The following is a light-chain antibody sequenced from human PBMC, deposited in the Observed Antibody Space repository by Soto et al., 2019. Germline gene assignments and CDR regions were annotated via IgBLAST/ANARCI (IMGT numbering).Light chain of an antibody. J-gene: IGKJ5*01. Sequence: IQVTQSPSSLSASVGDRVTITCRASQSISNWLVWYQQKPGTAPKILMYHDSKLETGDPSRFSGSGSGTDFTFTISSLQPEDIATYYCQQYSHLITFGQGTRLEIK. CDR1: QSISNW. CDR2: HDS. V-gene: IGKV1-33*01. CDR3: QQYSHLIT.